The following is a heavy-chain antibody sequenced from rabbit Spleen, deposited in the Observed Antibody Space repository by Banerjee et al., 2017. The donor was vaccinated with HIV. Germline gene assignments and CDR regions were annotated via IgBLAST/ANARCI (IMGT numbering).Heavy chain of an antibody. J-gene: IGHJ6*01. CDR1: GFSFSNKVV. D-gene: IGHD2-1*01. V-gene: IGHV1S45*01. CDR3: ARSTYGYDDYGDLYYAAMDL. CDR2: INAVTGKP. Sequence: QEQVLESGGGLVKPEGSLKLSCTASGFSFSNKVVMCWVRQAPGKGLEWIACINAVTGKPVYATWAKGRFTISRTSSTTVTLQMTSLTAADTATYFCARSTYGYDDYGDLYYAAMDLWGPGTLVTVS.